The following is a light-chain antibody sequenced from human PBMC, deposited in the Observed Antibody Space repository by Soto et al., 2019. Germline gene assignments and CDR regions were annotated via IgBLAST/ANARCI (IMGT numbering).Light chain of an antibody. V-gene: IGKV3-20*01. CDR1: QSVSSNY. Sequence: EIVLTQSPGTLSLSPGKTATLSCRARQSVSSNYLAWYQQKPGQAPRLLISDASRRAAGIPDKFSCSGSRTDFTLTISRLEPEDFAVYYCPRYGSSPPQPFGQGTRVE. J-gene: IGKJ1*01. CDR3: PRYGSSPPQP. CDR2: DAS.